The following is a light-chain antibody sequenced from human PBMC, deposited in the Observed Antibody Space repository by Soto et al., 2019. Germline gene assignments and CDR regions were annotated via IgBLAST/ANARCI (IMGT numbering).Light chain of an antibody. J-gene: IGKJ5*01. CDR1: QSVSSY. Sequence: ENVLTQSPGTLCLSPGERATLSCRASQSVSSYLNWFQQKPGQAPRLLIYDASNRAAGIPDRFSGSGSGTDFTLTISSPEPEDFAVYYCQQRSNWPITFGQGTRLEIK. V-gene: IGKV3-11*01. CDR2: DAS. CDR3: QQRSNWPIT.